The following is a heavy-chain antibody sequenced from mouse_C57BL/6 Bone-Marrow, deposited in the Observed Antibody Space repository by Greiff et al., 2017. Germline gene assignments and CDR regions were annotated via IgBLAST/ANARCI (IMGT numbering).Heavy chain of an antibody. CDR1: GFSLSTFGMG. CDR3: ARDYYGSSWAMDY. V-gene: IGHV8-8*01. J-gene: IGHJ4*01. CDR2: IWWDDDK. Sequence: VMLVESGPGILQPSQTLSLTCSFSGFSLSTFGMGVGWIRQPSGKGLEWLAHIWWDDDKYYTPALKSRLTISKDTAKNQVFLKIANVDTADTATYYCARDYYGSSWAMDYWGQGTSVTVSS. D-gene: IGHD1-1*01.